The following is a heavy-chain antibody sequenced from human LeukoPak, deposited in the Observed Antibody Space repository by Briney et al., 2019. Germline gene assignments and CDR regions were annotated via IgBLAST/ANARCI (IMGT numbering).Heavy chain of an antibody. CDR2: IKQDGSEK. V-gene: IGHV3-7*01. J-gene: IGHJ3*02. CDR3: ARIVRVIVMPQNAFDI. D-gene: IGHD3-22*01. Sequence: PGGSLRLSCAASGFTFSSYWMSWVRQAPGKGLEWVANIKQDGSEKYSVDSVKGRFTISSDNAKNSLYLQMNSLRAEDTAVYCCARIVRVIVMPQNAFDIWGQGTMVTVSS. CDR1: GFTFSSYW.